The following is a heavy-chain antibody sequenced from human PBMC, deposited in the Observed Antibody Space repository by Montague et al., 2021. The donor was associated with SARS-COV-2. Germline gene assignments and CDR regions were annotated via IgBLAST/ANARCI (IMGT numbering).Heavy chain of an antibody. CDR1: GGSFSTYS. CDR2: IHHGGST. V-gene: IGHV4-34*01. Sequence: SETLSLTCAVHGGSFSTYSWNWIRQPPGKGLEWIGGIHHGGSTSYNPSLKSRVTISADTSKNQFSLKLTSVAAADTAVYYCARLGDGVVPSPILGVGPYYSYYYMDVWGKGTTVTVSS. CDR3: ARLGDGVVPSPILGVGPYYSYYYMDV. D-gene: IGHD3-10*01. J-gene: IGHJ6*03.